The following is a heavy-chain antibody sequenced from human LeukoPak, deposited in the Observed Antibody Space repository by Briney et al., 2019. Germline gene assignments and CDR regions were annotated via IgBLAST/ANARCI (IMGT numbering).Heavy chain of an antibody. CDR1: GFTFSSYG. D-gene: IGHD1-7*01. CDR2: IWYGGSNK. Sequence: PGGSLRLSCAASGFTFSSYGMHWVRQAPGKGLEWVAVIWYGGSNKYYADSVKGRFTISRDNSKNTLYLQMSSLRAEDTAVYYCAKDERNWNYNLASQTYDWGQGTLVTVSS. J-gene: IGHJ4*02. CDR3: AKDERNWNYNLASQTYD. V-gene: IGHV3-33*06.